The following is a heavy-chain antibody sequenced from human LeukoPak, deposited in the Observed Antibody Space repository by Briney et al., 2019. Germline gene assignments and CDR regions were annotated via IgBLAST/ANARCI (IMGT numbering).Heavy chain of an antibody. CDR3: TTGGDYYDSSGYSGVDY. D-gene: IGHD3-22*01. Sequence: PGGSLRLSCAASGFTSTNAWMSWVRQAPGKGLEWVGRIKSKTDVGTTDYAAPVKGRFTISRDDSKNTLYLQMNSLKTEDTAVYYCTTGGDYYDSSGYSGVDYWGQGTLVTVSS. J-gene: IGHJ4*02. V-gene: IGHV3-15*01. CDR1: GFTSTNAW. CDR2: IKSKTDVGTT.